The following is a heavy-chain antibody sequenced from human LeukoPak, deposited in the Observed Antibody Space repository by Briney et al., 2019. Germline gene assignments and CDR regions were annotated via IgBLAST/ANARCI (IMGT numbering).Heavy chain of an antibody. J-gene: IGHJ4*02. CDR3: AKDDRWLQFCC. CDR2: ISGSGGST. Sequence: PGGSLRLSCAASGFTFSSYAMSWVRQAPGKGLEWVSAISGSGGSTYYADSVRGRFTISRDNSRNTLYLQMNSLRAEDTAVYYCAKDDRWLQFCCWGQGTLVTVSA. CDR1: GFTFSSYA. D-gene: IGHD5-24*01. V-gene: IGHV3-23*01.